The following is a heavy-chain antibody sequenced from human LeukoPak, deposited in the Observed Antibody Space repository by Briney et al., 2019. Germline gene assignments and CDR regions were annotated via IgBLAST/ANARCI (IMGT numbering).Heavy chain of an antibody. CDR1: GFTFSSYG. CDR2: IRYDGSDK. CDR3: AKGPGFYFDY. V-gene: IGHV3-30*02. Sequence: GGSLRLSCAASGFTFSSYGMHWVRQVPGKGLEWVAFIRYDGSDKYYADSVKGRFTISRDNSKNTLYLQMNSLRAEDTAVYYCAKGPGFYFDYWGQGTLVTVSS. J-gene: IGHJ4*02.